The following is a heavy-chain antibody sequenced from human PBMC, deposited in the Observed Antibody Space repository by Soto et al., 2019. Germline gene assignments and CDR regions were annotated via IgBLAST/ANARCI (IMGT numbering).Heavy chain of an antibody. V-gene: IGHV3-33*01. CDR2: VFYDRIST. J-gene: IGHJ4*02. D-gene: IGHD6-25*01. CDR3: ARDAGYSRCGYEKDYIDD. CDR1: VCTFSSYS. Sequence: GESLSLSCAASVCTFSSYSRQRCVRAPGKGLVEWAGVFYDRISTYYTPSLKGRVTISGDNSKNTLYLQMNSLTAEDTAVYYCARDAGYSRCGYEKDYIDDWGQGTTVTVSS.